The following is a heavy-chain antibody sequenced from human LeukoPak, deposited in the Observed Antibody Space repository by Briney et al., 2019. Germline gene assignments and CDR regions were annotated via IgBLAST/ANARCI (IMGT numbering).Heavy chain of an antibody. J-gene: IGHJ4*02. V-gene: IGHV3-7*01. Sequence: GGSLRLSCAASGFTFSSYWMSWVRQAPGKGLEWVANIKQDGSEKYYVDSVKGRFTISRDNAKNSLYLQMNSLRAEDTAVYYCARAPHYYYDTYPDYWGQGTLVTVSS. CDR3: ARAPHYYYDTYPDY. CDR2: IKQDGSEK. CDR1: GFTFSSYW. D-gene: IGHD3-22*01.